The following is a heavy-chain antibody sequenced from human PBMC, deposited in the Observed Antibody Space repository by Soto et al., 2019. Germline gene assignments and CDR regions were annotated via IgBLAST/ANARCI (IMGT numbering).Heavy chain of an antibody. CDR3: ARGNIYGDYYYYYAVDV. Sequence: SETLSLTCVVSGGSISSGDYSWSWIRQPPGKGLEWIGYIYHSGSTYYNPSLKSRVTTSVDRSKNQFSLKLSSVTAADTALYYCARGNIYGDYYYYYAVDVWGQGTTVTVSS. V-gene: IGHV4-30-2*01. D-gene: IGHD4-17*01. J-gene: IGHJ6*02. CDR2: IYHSGST. CDR1: GGSISSGDYS.